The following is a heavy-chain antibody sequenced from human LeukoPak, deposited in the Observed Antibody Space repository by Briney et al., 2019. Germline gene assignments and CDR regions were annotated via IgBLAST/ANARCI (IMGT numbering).Heavy chain of an antibody. CDR3: TTGYYYDSKAPDY. CDR2: IKSKTDGGTT. D-gene: IGHD3-22*01. Sequence: NPGGSLRLSCAASGFTFSNAWMSWVRQAPGKGLEWVGRIKSKTDGGTTDYAAPVKGRFTISRDDSKNTLYLQMNSLKTEDTAVYYCTTGYYYDSKAPDYWGQGTLVTVSP. CDR1: GFTFSNAW. J-gene: IGHJ4*02. V-gene: IGHV3-15*01.